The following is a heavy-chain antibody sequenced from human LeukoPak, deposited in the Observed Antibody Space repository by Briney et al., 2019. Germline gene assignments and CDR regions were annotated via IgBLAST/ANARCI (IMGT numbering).Heavy chain of an antibody. D-gene: IGHD2-15*01. Sequence: PGCPLRLSCTASGFTSGDYAMSGVHQAPGKRLGWVGFISSNAYGGTTAYSASVKGRFTSSRDDSKSIAYLQMNSLKTEDTAVYYCTRVRGAEMGYCSGGSCYSGRWYYFDYWGQGTLVTVSS. CDR1: GFTSGDYA. J-gene: IGHJ4*02. CDR2: ISSNAYGGTT. V-gene: IGHV3-49*04. CDR3: TRVRGAEMGYCSGGSCYSGRWYYFDY.